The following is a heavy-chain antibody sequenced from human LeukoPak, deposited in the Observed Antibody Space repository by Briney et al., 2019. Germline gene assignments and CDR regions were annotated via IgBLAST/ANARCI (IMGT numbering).Heavy chain of an antibody. Sequence: PGGSLRLSCAASGFTVSSNYMSWVRQAPGKGLEWVSIIYSGGSTYYADSVKGRFTISRDNSKNTLYLQMNSLRAEDTAVYYCARDYIERDPPPQHWGQGTLVTVSS. CDR3: ARDYIERDPPPQH. J-gene: IGHJ1*01. V-gene: IGHV3-53*01. CDR1: GFTVSSNY. CDR2: IYSGGST.